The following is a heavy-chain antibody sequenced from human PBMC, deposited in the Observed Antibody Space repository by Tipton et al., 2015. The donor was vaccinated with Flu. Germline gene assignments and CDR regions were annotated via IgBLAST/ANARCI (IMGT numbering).Heavy chain of an antibody. CDR3: ATYGAYWNFDL. J-gene: IGHJ2*01. CDR2: MNQDGSQK. CDR1: GFTFSTYW. V-gene: IGHV3-7*01. D-gene: IGHD4/OR15-4a*01. Sequence: EASGFTFSTYWVTWVRQAPGKGLEWVANMNQDGSQKYYVDSVRGRFTISRDNAKNSLSLQMNSLGAEDTAVYYCATYGAYWNFDLWGRGTLVTVSS.